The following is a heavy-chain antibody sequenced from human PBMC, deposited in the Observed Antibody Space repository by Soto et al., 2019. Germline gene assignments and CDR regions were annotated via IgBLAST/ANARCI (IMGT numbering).Heavy chain of an antibody. Sequence: QVQLVQSGAEVEKPGSSVKVSCKASGATFSRNTITWVRQAPGQGLEWIGRIIPLFGITAFAQKFQDSVTITAEKSTTTAYMELSSLRSEDTAVYYCATEDGVRDSALIPAAIDAMDVWGQGTTVTVTS. CDR1: GATFSRNT. CDR3: ATEDGVRDSALIPAAIDAMDV. CDR2: IIPLFGIT. V-gene: IGHV1-69*08. D-gene: IGHD2-2*02. J-gene: IGHJ6*02.